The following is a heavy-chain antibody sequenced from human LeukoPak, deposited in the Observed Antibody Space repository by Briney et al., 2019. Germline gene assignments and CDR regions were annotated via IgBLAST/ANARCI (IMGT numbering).Heavy chain of an antibody. CDR1: GYTFTTYS. J-gene: IGHJ4*02. D-gene: IGHD6-13*01. CDR2: INPTGGST. V-gene: IGHV1-46*01. Sequence: EASVKLSRKASGYTFTTYSIHWVRQAPGQGLEWMGIINPTGGSTTYAQKFQGRVTMTRDTSTSTVFMEVNSLRSEDTAVYYCALYSSTWYWGQGPLVTVSS. CDR3: ALYSSTWY.